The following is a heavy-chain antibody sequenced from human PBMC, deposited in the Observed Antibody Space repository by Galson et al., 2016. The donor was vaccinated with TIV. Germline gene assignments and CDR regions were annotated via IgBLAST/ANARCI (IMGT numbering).Heavy chain of an antibody. Sequence: QSGAEVKKPGESLRISCKGSGYTFTTYWISWVRQMPGKGLEWMGKIDPRDFYTNYSPSFQGHVTLPADKSIGTAYLSWGSLKASDSAIYYCARHRGNMVARFENWGQGTLVTVSS. D-gene: IGHD5-12*01. J-gene: IGHJ4*02. CDR3: ARHRGNMVARFEN. V-gene: IGHV5-10-1*01. CDR2: IDPRDFYT. CDR1: GYTFTTYW.